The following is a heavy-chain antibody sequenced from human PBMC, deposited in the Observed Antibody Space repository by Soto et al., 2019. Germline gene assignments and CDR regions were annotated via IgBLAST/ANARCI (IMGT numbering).Heavy chain of an antibody. J-gene: IGHJ4*02. CDR2: ITSSGSTT. D-gene: IGHD3-16*02. CDR3: ARGNSPVNVY. Sequence: GGSLRLSCAASGFTFSSYEMNWVRQAPGKGLEWISYITSSGSTTYYADSVKGRFTISRDNAKNSLYLQMNSLRANDTAVYYCARGNSPVNVYWGQGTLVTVSS. V-gene: IGHV3-48*03. CDR1: GFTFSSYE.